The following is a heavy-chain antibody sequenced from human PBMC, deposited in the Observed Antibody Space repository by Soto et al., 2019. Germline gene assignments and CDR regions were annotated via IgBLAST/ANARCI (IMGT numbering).Heavy chain of an antibody. J-gene: IGHJ4*02. Sequence: QVQLQEMGPGLVKPSQTLTITCTVSGDSVNSAYWSWIRQLPGKGLEWMGNIHHTERTFYNPSLKSRVAISIDTSKPLFSLKMRSITAADTAVYYCARTDAYNSSFFDSWGQGTVVTVSS. CDR2: IHHTERT. CDR1: GDSVNSAY. CDR3: ARTDAYNSSFFDS. D-gene: IGHD6-6*01. V-gene: IGHV4-31*03.